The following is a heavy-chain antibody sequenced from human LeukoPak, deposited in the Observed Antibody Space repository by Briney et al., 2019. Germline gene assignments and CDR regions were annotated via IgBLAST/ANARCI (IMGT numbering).Heavy chain of an antibody. CDR3: TTEVRGLRLGPSLGAFDI. J-gene: IGHJ3*02. D-gene: IGHD5-12*01. CDR1: GFTFSNAW. Sequence: GGSLRLSCAASGFTFSNAWMSWVRQAPGKGLEWVGRIKSKTDGGTTDYAAPVKGRFTISRDDSKNTLYLQMNSLKTEDTAVYYCTTEVRGLRLGPSLGAFDIWGQGTMVTVSS. CDR2: IKSKTDGGTT. V-gene: IGHV3-15*01.